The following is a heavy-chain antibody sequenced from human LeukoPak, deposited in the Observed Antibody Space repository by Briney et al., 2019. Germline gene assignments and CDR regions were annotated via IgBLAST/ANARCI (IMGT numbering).Heavy chain of an antibody. Sequence: SETLSLTCTVSGGSISSYYWSWIRQPARKGLEWIGRIYTIGSTNYNPSLKSRVTMSVDTSQNPFSLRLTSVTAADAAVYYCARRSDGVHDCWGQGTLVTVSS. J-gene: IGHJ4*02. CDR3: ARRSDGVHDC. CDR2: IYTIGST. D-gene: IGHD3-10*01. V-gene: IGHV4-4*07. CDR1: GGSISSYY.